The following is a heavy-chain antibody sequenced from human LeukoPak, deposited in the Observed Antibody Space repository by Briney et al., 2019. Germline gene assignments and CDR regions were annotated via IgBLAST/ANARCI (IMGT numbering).Heavy chain of an antibody. V-gene: IGHV3-30-3*01. CDR1: GFTFSTFA. J-gene: IGHJ4*02. Sequence: EGSLRLSCAASGFTFSTFAIHWVRQAPGKGLEWVAVISDDGSNKLYADSVKGRFTISRDNAKNTLYLQMNSLRPEDTAVYYCARALLEEATEFDYWGQGTLVTVSS. CDR3: ARALLEEATEFDY. CDR2: ISDDGSNK. D-gene: IGHD1-14*01.